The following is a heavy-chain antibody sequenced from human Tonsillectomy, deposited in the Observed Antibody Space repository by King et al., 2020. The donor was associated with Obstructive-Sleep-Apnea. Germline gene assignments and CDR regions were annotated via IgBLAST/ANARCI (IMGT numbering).Heavy chain of an antibody. J-gene: IGHJ1*01. CDR1: GFTFSSYG. Sequence: VQLVESGGGVVQPGRSLRLSCGASGFTFSSYGMHWVRQAPGKGLEWVAVISYDGSSKYYVDSVKGRFTISRDNSKNTVYLSMNRLRAEDTAVYYCAKEIQYSSSWLPFQHWGQGTLVTVSS. D-gene: IGHD6-13*01. V-gene: IGHV3-30*18. CDR2: ISYDGSSK. CDR3: AKEIQYSSSWLPFQH.